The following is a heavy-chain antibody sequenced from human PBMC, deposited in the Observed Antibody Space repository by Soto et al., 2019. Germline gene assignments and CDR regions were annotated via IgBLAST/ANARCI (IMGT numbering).Heavy chain of an antibody. CDR1: GGTFSSYA. CDR3: AREVDTTVTTLHYYYGMDV. D-gene: IGHD4-17*01. Sequence: QVQLVQSGAEVNKPGSSVKVSCKASGGTFSSYAISWVRQAPGQGLEWMGGIIPIFGTANYAQKFQGRVTITADESTSTAYMELSSLRADDTAVYYCAREVDTTVTTLHYYYGMDVWGQGTTVTVSS. J-gene: IGHJ6*02. V-gene: IGHV1-69*01. CDR2: IIPIFGTA.